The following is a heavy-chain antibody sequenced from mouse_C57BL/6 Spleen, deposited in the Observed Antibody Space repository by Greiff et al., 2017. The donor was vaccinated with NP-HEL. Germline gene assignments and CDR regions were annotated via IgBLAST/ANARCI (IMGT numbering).Heavy chain of an antibody. CDR3: AREGNPVNWFAY. Sequence: QVQLQQSGPELVKPGASVKISCKASGYAFSSSWMNWVKQRPGKGLEWIGRIYPGDGDTNYNGKFKGKATLTADKSSSTAYMQLSSLTSEDSAVYFCAREGNPVNWFAYWGQGTLVTVSA. CDR1: GYAFSSSW. V-gene: IGHV1-82*01. J-gene: IGHJ3*01. CDR2: IYPGDGDT.